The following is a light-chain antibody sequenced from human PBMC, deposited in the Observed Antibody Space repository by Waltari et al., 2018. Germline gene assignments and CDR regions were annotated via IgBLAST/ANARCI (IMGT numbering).Light chain of an antibody. V-gene: IGLV2-14*03. CDR2: DVS. J-gene: IGLJ2*01. Sequence: QSALTQPASVSGSPGQSITISCTGTSSDVGGYNSVSWYQDHPGQAPKVIIYDVSNRPSGVSDRFSGSKSGNTASLTISGLQAEDEADYYCSSQSGNDVVLFGGGTKLTVL. CDR3: SSQSGNDVVL. CDR1: SSDVGGYNS.